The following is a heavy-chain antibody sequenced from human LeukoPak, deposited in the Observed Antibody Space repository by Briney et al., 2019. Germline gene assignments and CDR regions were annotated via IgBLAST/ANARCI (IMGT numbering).Heavy chain of an antibody. CDR3: ARAREEYYDFWSSTRYYYGMDV. V-gene: IGHV3-21*01. J-gene: IGHJ6*02. D-gene: IGHD3-3*01. Sequence: PGGSLRLSCAASGFTFSSYSMHWVRQAPGKGLEWVSSISSSSSYIYYADSVKGRITISRDNAKNSLYLQMNSLRAEDTAVYYCARAREEYYDFWSSTRYYYGMDVWGQGTTVTVSS. CDR1: GFTFSSYS. CDR2: ISSSSSYI.